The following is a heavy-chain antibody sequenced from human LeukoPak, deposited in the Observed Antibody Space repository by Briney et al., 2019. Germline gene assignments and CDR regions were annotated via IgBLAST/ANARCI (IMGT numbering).Heavy chain of an antibody. CDR1: GFTFSSYS. CDR3: TTEDYGDYVSSH. CDR2: IKRKTDAGTT. D-gene: IGHD4-17*01. Sequence: PGGSLRLSCAASGFTFSSYSLNWVRQAPGKGLEWVGRIKRKTDAGTTDCAAPVRGRFIISRDDSKDTLYLQMNSLKTEDTAVYYCTTEDYGDYVSSHWGQGTLVTVSS. J-gene: IGHJ4*02. V-gene: IGHV3-15*01.